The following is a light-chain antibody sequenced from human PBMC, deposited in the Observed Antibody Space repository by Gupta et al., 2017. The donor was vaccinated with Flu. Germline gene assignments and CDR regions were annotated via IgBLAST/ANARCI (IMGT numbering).Light chain of an antibody. V-gene: IGKV2-30*01. Sequence: DAVMTQSPLSLPVTLGQPASISCRSSESLVYSDGDSYVSWFHQRPGQSPRRLIYKVSNRDSGVPDRISGSGSGTDFTLTISRLEAEDVGVYDCMHSTRWPWTFGQGTKVEI. CDR3: MHSTRWPWT. J-gene: IGKJ1*01. CDR2: KVS. CDR1: ESLVYSDGDSY.